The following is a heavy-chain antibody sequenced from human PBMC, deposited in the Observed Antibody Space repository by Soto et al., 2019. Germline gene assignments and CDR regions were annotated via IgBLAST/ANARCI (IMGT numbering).Heavy chain of an antibody. V-gene: IGHV1-18*01. CDR2: ISAYNGNT. J-gene: IGHJ6*03. D-gene: IGHD4-17*01. Sequence: ASVKVSRKASGYTFTSYGISWVRQAPGQGLEWMGWISAYNGNTNYAQKLQGRVTMTTDTSTSTAYMEMRSLSSDDTAVYYCAREARAVTTSYYYYMDVWGKGTTVTVSS. CDR3: AREARAVTTSYYYYMDV. CDR1: GYTFTSYG.